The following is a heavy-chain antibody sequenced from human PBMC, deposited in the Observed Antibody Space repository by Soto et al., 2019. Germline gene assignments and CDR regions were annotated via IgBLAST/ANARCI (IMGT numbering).Heavy chain of an antibody. J-gene: IGHJ4*02. CDR1: GGSISSYY. V-gene: IGHV4-59*01. D-gene: IGHD5-18*01. CDR3: ARDNGYSYGYTLDH. CDR2: IYYSGST. Sequence: SETLSLTCTVSGGSISSYYWSWIRPPPGKGLEWIGYIYYSGSTNYNPSLKSRVTISVDTSKNQFSLKLSSVTAADTAVYYCARDNGYSYGYTLDHWGQGTLVTVSS.